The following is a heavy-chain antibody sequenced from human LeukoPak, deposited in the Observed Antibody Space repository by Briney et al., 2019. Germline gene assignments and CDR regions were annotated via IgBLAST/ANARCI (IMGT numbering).Heavy chain of an antibody. CDR1: GYTFTSYY. J-gene: IGHJ4*02. D-gene: IGHD3-3*01. Sequence: ASVTVSCKASGYTFTSYYMHWVRQAPGQGLEWMGIINTSGGSTSYAQKFQGRVTMTRDTSTSTVYMELSSLRSEDTAVYYCARVWSGYYSDYWGQGTLVTVSS. CDR3: ARVWSGYYSDY. V-gene: IGHV1-46*01. CDR2: INTSGGST.